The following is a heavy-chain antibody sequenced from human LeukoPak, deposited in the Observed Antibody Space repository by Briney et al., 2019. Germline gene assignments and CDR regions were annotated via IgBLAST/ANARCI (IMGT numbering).Heavy chain of an antibody. D-gene: IGHD1-7*01. CDR3: AKLGGPYNWDYAGLNYMDV. CDR1: GFTFNSYA. Sequence: GGSLRLSCAASGFTFNSYAMSWVRHAPGKGLEWFSGISGSGVNTYYADSVKGRFTISRDNSKNTLYLQMNSLRAEDTAVYYCAKLGGPYNWDYAGLNYMDVWGKGTTVTVSS. V-gene: IGHV3-23*01. CDR2: ISGSGVNT. J-gene: IGHJ6*03.